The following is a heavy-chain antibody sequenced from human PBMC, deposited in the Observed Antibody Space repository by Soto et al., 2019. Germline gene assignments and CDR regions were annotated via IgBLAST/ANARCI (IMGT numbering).Heavy chain of an antibody. CDR2: ICWDDDK. CDR1: GFSLSTSGVG. J-gene: IGHJ6*02. Sequence: QITLKESGPTLVKPTQTLTLTCTFSGFSLSTSGVGVGWIRQPPGKALEWLAVICWDDDKRYSPSLKSRLTITRDTPKNQVVLTMTDMDPVDTATYYCAHMDYGFYGMDVWGQGTTVTVSS. CDR3: AHMDYGFYGMDV. D-gene: IGHD3-10*01. V-gene: IGHV2-5*02.